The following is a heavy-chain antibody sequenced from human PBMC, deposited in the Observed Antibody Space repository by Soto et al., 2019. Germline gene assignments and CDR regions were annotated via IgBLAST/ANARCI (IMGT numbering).Heavy chain of an antibody. CDR3: AKDINRRDRNSCDAYAM. CDR1: EFTFDDYG. Sequence: EVQLVESGGGLVQPGRSLRLSCAASEFTFDDYGMHWVRQAPGKGLEWVSAINWNGGTIAYADSVKGRFTISRDNSKNSLYLQMNSLRAEDTALYYCAKDINRRDRNSCDAYAMWGQGTMVTVSS. CDR2: INWNGGTI. V-gene: IGHV3-9*01. J-gene: IGHJ3*02.